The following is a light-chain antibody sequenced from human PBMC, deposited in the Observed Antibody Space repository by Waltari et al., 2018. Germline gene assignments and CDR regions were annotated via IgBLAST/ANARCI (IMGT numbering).Light chain of an antibody. CDR2: DAS. V-gene: IGKV3-11*01. CDR1: QSVSSY. CDR3: QHRSDWPKVT. J-gene: IGKJ5*01. Sequence: EIVLTQSPATLSLSPGERATISCRASQSVSSYLAWTQHKPGQAPRLLICDASNRATGIPARFSGSGSVTDFTLTISSLEPEDSAVYYCQHRSDWPKVTFGQGTRLEIK.